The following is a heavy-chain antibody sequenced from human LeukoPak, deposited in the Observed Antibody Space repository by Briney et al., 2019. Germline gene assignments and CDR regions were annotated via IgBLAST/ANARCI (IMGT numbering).Heavy chain of an antibody. CDR1: RVTFGSYS. CDR2: IIPVFGTA. Sequence: GASVKVSCKASRVTFGSYSVSWVRQAPGQGPEWMGRIIPVFGTANYAQQFHGRVVITADESTSTVHMEMSSLRSDDTAMYYCARGPRATYYYDSSGFDGAFEVWGQGIMVTVSS. V-gene: IGHV1-69*13. J-gene: IGHJ3*01. CDR3: ARGPRATYYYDSSGFDGAFEV. D-gene: IGHD3-22*01.